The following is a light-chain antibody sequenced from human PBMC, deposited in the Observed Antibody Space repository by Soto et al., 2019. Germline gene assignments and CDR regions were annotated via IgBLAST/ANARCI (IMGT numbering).Light chain of an antibody. Sequence: DIHMTQSPSSLSASVGDRVTITCRASQSISNYLNWYQQKPGKAPNLLIYIASNLHSGVPSRFSGSGSGTDFTLTISSLQPEDFATYYCQQSYITPYTFGQGTKLDIK. J-gene: IGKJ2*01. V-gene: IGKV1-39*01. CDR3: QQSYITPYT. CDR2: IAS. CDR1: QSISNY.